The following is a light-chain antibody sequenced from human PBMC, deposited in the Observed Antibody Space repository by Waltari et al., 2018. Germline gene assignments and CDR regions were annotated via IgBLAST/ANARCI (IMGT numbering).Light chain of an antibody. CDR3: SSFAGSSQML. CDR1: SSDVGGFDY. J-gene: IGLJ2*01. Sequence: QSALTQPPSASGSPGQSVTISCTGTSSDVGGFDYVSWYQQQPGKVTRLMFYEVSKRPSGVPDRFSGSKSGNTASLTVSGLQVEDEADYYCSSFAGSSQMLFGGGTKLTVL. CDR2: EVS. V-gene: IGLV2-8*01.